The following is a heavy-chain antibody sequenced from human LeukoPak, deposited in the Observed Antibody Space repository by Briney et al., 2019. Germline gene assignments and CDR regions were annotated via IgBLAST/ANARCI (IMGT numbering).Heavy chain of an antibody. J-gene: IGHJ4*02. CDR2: IYYSGST. D-gene: IGHD6-13*01. CDR3: AREVVAAAGTVDY. Sequence: SETLSLTCTVSGDSISNFYWSWILQPPGKGLEWIGYIYYSGSTNYNPSLKSRVTISVDTSKNQFSLKLTSVTAADTAVYYCAREVVAAAGTVDYWGQGTLVTVSS. CDR1: GDSISNFY. V-gene: IGHV4-59*01.